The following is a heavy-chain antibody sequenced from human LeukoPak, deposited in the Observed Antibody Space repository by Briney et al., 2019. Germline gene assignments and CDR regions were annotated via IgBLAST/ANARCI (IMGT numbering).Heavy chain of an antibody. V-gene: IGHV3-23*01. CDR1: GYTLSSYA. CDR3: AQGGYFAFDF. J-gene: IGHJ3*01. D-gene: IGHD2-2*03. CDR2: ISGSGIST. Sequence: GGSLRLSCAASGYTLSSYAMRWVRQAPGKGLEWVSSISGSGISTYYADSVKGRFTISRDNSKSTLYLEMNSLRAEDTAVYYCAQGGYFAFDFWGQGTMVTVSS.